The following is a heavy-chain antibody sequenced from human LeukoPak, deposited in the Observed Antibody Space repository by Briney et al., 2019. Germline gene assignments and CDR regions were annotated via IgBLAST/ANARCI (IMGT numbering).Heavy chain of an antibody. D-gene: IGHD6-19*01. CDR1: GFTFSSYW. J-gene: IGHJ4*02. CDR3: ARSGIAVAGLDY. Sequence: KTGGSLRLSCAAYGFTFSSYWMPWVRQARGKGLVWVPRINSEGSSTSYADSVKGRFTISRDNAKDTLYLQMNSLRAEDTAVYYCARSGIAVAGLDYWGQGTLVTVSS. V-gene: IGHV3-74*01. CDR2: INSEGSST.